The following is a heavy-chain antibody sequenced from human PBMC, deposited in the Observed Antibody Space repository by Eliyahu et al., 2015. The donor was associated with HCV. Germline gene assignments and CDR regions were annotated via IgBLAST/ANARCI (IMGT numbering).Heavy chain of an antibody. Sequence: EVQLLASGGGLVQPGGSXXLSCAASGFTFISXGMSWVRQAPGKGLEWVSSXSGSXGITYYADSVKGRFTISRDNSKNTLYVQMSSLRAEDTAVYYCAKERRYFDFWGQGTLVTVSS. CDR3: AKERRYFDF. J-gene: IGHJ4*02. V-gene: IGHV3-23*01. CDR1: GFTFISXG. CDR2: XSGSXGIT.